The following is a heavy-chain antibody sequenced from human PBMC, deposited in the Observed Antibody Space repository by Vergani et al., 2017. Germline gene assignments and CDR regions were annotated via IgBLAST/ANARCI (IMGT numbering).Heavy chain of an antibody. D-gene: IGHD3-10*01. CDR1: GGSISSYY. V-gene: IGHV4-59*13. J-gene: IGHJ4*02. CDR3: ERELGSYYGSD. CDR2: IYYTGST. Sequence: QVQLQESGPGLVKPSETLSLTCIVSGGSISSYYWSWIRQPPGKGLDWIGYIYYTGSTNYNPSLKSRVTISVDTSKNQFSLKLSSVTAADTAVYYCERELGSYYGSDWGQGTLVTVSS.